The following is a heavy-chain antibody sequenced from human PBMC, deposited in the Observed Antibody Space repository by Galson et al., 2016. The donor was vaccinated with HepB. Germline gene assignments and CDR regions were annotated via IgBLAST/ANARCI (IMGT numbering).Heavy chain of an antibody. CDR1: GNIFSARW. Sequence: QSGAEVKKPGESLKISCKVSGNIFSARWIGWVRQMPGKGLEWMGMIYNDDSDTRYSPSSPGQVTISADMSIPTAYLQWSSLKASDTGMYFCATLVDSGYGYFPYTHFDSWGQGTLVTVSS. V-gene: IGHV5-51*03. CDR3: ATLVDSGYGYFPYTHFDS. D-gene: IGHD5-12*01. J-gene: IGHJ4*02. CDR2: IYNDDSDT.